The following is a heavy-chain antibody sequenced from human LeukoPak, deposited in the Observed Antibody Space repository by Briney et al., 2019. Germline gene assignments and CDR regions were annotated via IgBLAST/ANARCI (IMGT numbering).Heavy chain of an antibody. D-gene: IGHD2-15*01. V-gene: IGHV1-2*02. CDR1: GYTFAGYY. Sequence: ASVKVSCKASGYTFAGYYMHWVRQAPGQGLEWMGWINPNSGGTNYAQKFQGRVTMTRDTSISTAYMELSRLRSDDTAVYYCARETVVVVAGIDYWGQGTLVTVSS. J-gene: IGHJ4*02. CDR2: INPNSGGT. CDR3: ARETVVVVAGIDY.